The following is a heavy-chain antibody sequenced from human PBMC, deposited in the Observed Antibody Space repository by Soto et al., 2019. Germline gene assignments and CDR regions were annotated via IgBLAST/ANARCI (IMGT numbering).Heavy chain of an antibody. V-gene: IGHV1-24*01. CDR3: GTPWPYGSGPGGDN. D-gene: IGHD2-15*01. Sequence: QVQLVQSGPEVKKPGASVKVSCKVSGIRLSELSIHWVRQAPGKGLEWMGGFEPEDGETIYAQKFKARVIMTEDTYTDTAYLQLLGLSSEDTAVYYCGTPWPYGSGPGGDNWGQGTLVTVSS. CDR1: GIRLSELS. CDR2: FEPEDGET. J-gene: IGHJ4*02.